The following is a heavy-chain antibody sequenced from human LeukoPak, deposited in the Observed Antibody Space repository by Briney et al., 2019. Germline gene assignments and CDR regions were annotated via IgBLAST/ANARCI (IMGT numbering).Heavy chain of an antibody. Sequence: PGRSLRLSCAASGFTFSSYAMHWVRQAPGKGLEWVAVISYDGSNKYYAGSVKGRFTISRDNSKNTLYLQMNSLRAEDTAVYYCARGQGGNWFDPWGQGTLVTVSS. J-gene: IGHJ5*02. CDR3: ARGQGGNWFDP. CDR1: GFTFSSYA. CDR2: ISYDGSNK. D-gene: IGHD3-16*01. V-gene: IGHV3-30-3*01.